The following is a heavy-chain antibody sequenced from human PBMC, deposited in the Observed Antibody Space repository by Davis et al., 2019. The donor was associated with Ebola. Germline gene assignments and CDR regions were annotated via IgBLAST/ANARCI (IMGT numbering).Heavy chain of an antibody. CDR1: GGSISSGDYY. CDR2: IYYSGST. D-gene: IGHD5-12*01. Sequence: LRLSCTVSGGSISSGDYYWSWIRQPPGKGLEWIGYIYYSGSTYYNPSLKSRVTISVDTSKNQFSLKLSSVTAADTAVYYCARAPGGYDETNFDYWGQGTLVTVSS. V-gene: IGHV4-30-4*01. CDR3: ARAPGGYDETNFDY. J-gene: IGHJ4*02.